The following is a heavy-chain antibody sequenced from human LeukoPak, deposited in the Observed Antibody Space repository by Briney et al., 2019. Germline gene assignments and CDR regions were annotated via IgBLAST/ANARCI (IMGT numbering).Heavy chain of an antibody. CDR3: ARGKNDFWSGYSPYYYYGMDV. CDR2: ISAYNGNT. Sequence: ASVKVSFTASGYTFTSYGISWVRQAPGQGLEWMGWISAYNGNTNYAQKLQGRVTMTTDTSTSTAYMELRSLRSDDTAVYYCARGKNDFWSGYSPYYYYGMDVWGQGTTVTVSS. D-gene: IGHD3-3*01. J-gene: IGHJ6*02. V-gene: IGHV1-18*01. CDR1: GYTFTSYG.